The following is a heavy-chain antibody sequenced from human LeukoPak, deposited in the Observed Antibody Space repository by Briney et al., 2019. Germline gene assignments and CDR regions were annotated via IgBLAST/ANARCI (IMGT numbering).Heavy chain of an antibody. CDR2: TLYDGTNK. CDR1: GSTFSSYG. D-gene: IGHD4-17*01. CDR3: ARARRPYGDFHYLDF. J-gene: IGHJ4*02. Sequence: GGSLRLSCAASGSTFSSYGMHWVRQAPGKGLEWVAVTLYDGTNKFYADSVKGRFTISRDNSKNTVFLQMNTLRPEDTALYFCARARRPYGDFHYLDFWGPGTPVTVSS. V-gene: IGHV3-30*03.